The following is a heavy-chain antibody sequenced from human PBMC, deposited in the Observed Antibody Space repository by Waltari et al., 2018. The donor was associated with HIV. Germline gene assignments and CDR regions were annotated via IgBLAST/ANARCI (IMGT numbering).Heavy chain of an antibody. V-gene: IGHV3-7*04. CDR1: GCTFSSYW. J-gene: IGHJ4*02. CDR2: VKGAGRDK. Sequence: EVQLVESGGGLVQPGGSLRLSCAASGCTFSSYWMSWVRKAPGKGLKGVVNVKGAGRDKECGEPVNGRVTNSRDNAENSLDLQRNSRRAEDTAVYYCARGGFYGSGSTVNWGQGPLVTVSS. D-gene: IGHD3-10*01. CDR3: ARGGFYGSGSTVN.